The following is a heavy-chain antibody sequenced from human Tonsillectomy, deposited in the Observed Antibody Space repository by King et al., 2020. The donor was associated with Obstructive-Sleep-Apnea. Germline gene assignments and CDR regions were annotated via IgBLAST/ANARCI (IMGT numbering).Heavy chain of an antibody. D-gene: IGHD6-19*01. V-gene: IGHV6-1*01. CDR1: GDSVSSNSAA. Sequence: QLQQSGPGLVKPSQTLSLICAISGDSVSSNSAAWNWIRQSPSRGLEWLGRTYYRSKWYNDYAVSVKSRITINPDTSKNQFSLQLNSVTPEDTAVYYCARVEAGIAVAGTERGFDYWGQGTLVTVSS. CDR3: ARVEAGIAVAGTERGFDY. CDR2: TYYRSKWYN. J-gene: IGHJ4*02.